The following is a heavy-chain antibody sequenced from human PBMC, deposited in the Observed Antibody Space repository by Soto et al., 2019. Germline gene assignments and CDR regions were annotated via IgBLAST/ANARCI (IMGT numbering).Heavy chain of an antibody. CDR3: ARSRTYYDFWSGSSGGYFDY. J-gene: IGHJ4*02. CDR2: INPSGST. D-gene: IGHD3-3*01. V-gene: IGHV4-34*01. CDR1: GGSFSGYY. Sequence: QVQLQQWGAGLLKPSETLSLTCAVYGGSFSGYYWSWIRQPPGKGLEWIVEINPSGSTNYNPSLKRRVTISVDTSKIQYSLNLSSVTAADTAVYYCARSRTYYDFWSGSSGGYFDYWGQGTLVTVSA.